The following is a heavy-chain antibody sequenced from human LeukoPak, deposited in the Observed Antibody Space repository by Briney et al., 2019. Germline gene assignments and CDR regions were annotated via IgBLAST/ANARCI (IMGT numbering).Heavy chain of an antibody. CDR1: GYTFTSYA. D-gene: IGHD2-15*01. Sequence: ASVRVSCKASGYTFTSYAMNWVRQAPGQGLEWMGWVNTNTGNPTYAQGFTGRFVFSLNTSVSTAYLQISSLKAEDTAVYYCARDHQRTLGGIVVVVASLTMARNPIDYWGQGTLVTVSS. J-gene: IGHJ4*02. CDR2: VNTNTGNP. V-gene: IGHV7-4-1*02. CDR3: ARDHQRTLGGIVVVVASLTMARNPIDY.